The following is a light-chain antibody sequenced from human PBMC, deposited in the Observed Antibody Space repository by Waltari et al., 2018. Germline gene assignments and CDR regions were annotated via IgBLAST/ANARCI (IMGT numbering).Light chain of an antibody. Sequence: QSALTQPPSASGSPGQSVTISCTGTRSAVGGYNYVSWYQQHPGKAPTLMIYEVSKRPSGVPDRFSGSKSGNTASLTVSGLQAEDEADYYCSSYAGSNNWVFGGGTKLTVL. J-gene: IGLJ3*02. V-gene: IGLV2-8*01. CDR1: RSAVGGYNY. CDR2: EVS. CDR3: SSYAGSNNWV.